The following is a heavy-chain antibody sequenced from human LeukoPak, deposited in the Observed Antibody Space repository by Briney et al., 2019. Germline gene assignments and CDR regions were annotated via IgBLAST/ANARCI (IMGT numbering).Heavy chain of an antibody. J-gene: IGHJ6*02. CDR1: GYTFTSYD. CDR3: ARGYGSGSYYTYYYYGMDV. D-gene: IGHD3-10*01. CDR2: MNPNSGNT. V-gene: IGHV1-8*03. Sequence: ASVKVSCKASGYTFTSYDINWVRQATGQGLEWMGWMNPNSGNTGYAQKFQGRVTITRNTSISTAYMELSSLRSEDTAVYYCARGYGSGSYYTYYYYGMDVWGQGTTVTVSS.